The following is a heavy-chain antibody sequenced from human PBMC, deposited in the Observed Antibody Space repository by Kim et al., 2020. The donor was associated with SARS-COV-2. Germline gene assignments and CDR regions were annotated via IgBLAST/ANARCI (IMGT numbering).Heavy chain of an antibody. J-gene: IGHJ4*02. V-gene: IGHV1-3*01. CDR2: INAGNGNT. CDR1: GYTFTSYA. Sequence: ASVKVSCKASGYTFTSYAMHWVRQAPGQRLEWMGWINAGNGNTKYSQKFQGRVTITRDTPASTAYMELSSLRSEDTAVYYCARGSDRDDRLDYWGQGTLVTVSS. CDR3: ARGSDRDDRLDY. D-gene: IGHD1-1*01.